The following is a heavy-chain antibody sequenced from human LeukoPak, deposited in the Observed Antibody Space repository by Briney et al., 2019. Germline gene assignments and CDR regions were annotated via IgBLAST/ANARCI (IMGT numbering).Heavy chain of an antibody. V-gene: IGHV3-30*18. CDR2: ISYDGSNK. CDR1: GFTFSSYG. D-gene: IGHD4-17*01. CDR3: AKDPGEGAQTTVTPFDI. Sequence: GRSLRLSCAASGFTFSSYGMHWVRQAPGKGLEWVAVISYDGSNKYYADSVKGRFTISRDNSKNTLYLQMNSLRAEDTAVYYCAKDPGEGAQTTVTPFDIWGQGTMVTVSS. J-gene: IGHJ3*02.